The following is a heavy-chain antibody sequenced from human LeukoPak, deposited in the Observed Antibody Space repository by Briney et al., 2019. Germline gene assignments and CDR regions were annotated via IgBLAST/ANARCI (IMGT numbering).Heavy chain of an antibody. D-gene: IGHD3-10*01. Sequence: GWSLRLSCAGSRLYFIAYALAWVRQGPGRGLVWVSSLRAGADTYDADSVKGRFTISRDDSKKSVYLQMHSLRVEDTARYFCARHLPGFGELSSFYGTDVWGRGTTVTVSS. CDR1: RLYFIAYA. CDR2: LRAGADT. J-gene: IGHJ6*02. V-gene: IGHV3-23*01. CDR3: ARHLPGFGELSSFYGTDV.